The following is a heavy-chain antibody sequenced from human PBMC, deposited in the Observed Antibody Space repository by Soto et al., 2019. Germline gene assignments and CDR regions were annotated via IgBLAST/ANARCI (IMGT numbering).Heavy chain of an antibody. CDR1: GGSIGNYD. V-gene: IGHV4-59*01. Sequence: SETLCHTCSVSGGSIGNYDWSWIRQPPGKGLEWIGYISYTGSTNYSPSLKSRVTMLLATSKKQFSLKLSSVTAADTAVYYCARVAADAYWSGYDDYWGQGTLATRLL. J-gene: IGHJ4*02. CDR2: ISYTGST. D-gene: IGHD3-3*01. CDR3: ARVAADAYWSGYDDY.